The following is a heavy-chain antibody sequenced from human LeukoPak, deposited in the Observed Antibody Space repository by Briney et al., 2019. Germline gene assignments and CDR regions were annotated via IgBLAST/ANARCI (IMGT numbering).Heavy chain of an antibody. V-gene: IGHV4-39*01. CDR3: ARHDYDTTEHYYYYGMDV. CDR2: IYYSGST. Sequence: PSETLSPTCTVSGGSISSSSYYWGWIRQPPGKGLEWIGSIYYSGSTYYNPSLKSRVTISVDTSKNQFSLKLSSVTAADTAVYYCARHDYDTTEHYYYYGMDVWGQGTTVTVSS. D-gene: IGHD3-22*01. J-gene: IGHJ6*02. CDR1: GGSISSSSYY.